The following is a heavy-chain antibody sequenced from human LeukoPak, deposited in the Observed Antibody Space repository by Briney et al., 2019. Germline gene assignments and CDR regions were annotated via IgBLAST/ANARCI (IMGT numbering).Heavy chain of an antibody. CDR1: GGSISSGSYY. CDR3: ARLVTMVRGVIPYYYYYMDV. V-gene: IGHV4-61*02. CDR2: IYTSGST. D-gene: IGHD3-10*01. Sequence: SETLSLTCTVSGGSISSGSYYWSWIRQPAGKGLEWIGRIYTSGSTNYNPSLKSRVTISVDTSKNQFSLKLSSVTAADTAVYYCARLVTMVRGVIPYYYYYMDVWGKGTTVTISS. J-gene: IGHJ6*03.